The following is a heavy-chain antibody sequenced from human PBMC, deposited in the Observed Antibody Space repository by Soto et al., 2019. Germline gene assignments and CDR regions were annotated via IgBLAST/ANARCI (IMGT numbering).Heavy chain of an antibody. CDR2: IKSKTDGGTT. Sequence: GGSLRLSCAASGFIFRNAWMSWVRQTPGRGLEWVGRIKSKTDGGTTDYAAPVKGRFTFSRDDSKNALYLQMNSLKIEDTAVYYCTTDLRRGAPKLRFFRHTFYSYAMDVWGQGTTVTVSS. CDR3: TTDLRRGAPKLRFFRHTFYSYAMDV. V-gene: IGHV3-15*05. J-gene: IGHJ6*02. D-gene: IGHD3-3*01. CDR1: GFIFRNAW.